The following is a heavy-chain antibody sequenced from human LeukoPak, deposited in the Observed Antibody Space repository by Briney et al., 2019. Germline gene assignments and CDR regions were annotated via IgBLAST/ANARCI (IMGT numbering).Heavy chain of an antibody. J-gene: IGHJ6*02. CDR3: ARGGNGDYYYGMDV. Sequence: PGGSLRLSCAASGFTFSSYWMSWVRQAPGKGLEWVANIKQDGSEKYYVDSVKGRFTISRDNAKNSLYLQMNSLRAEDTAVYYCARGGNGDYYYGMDVWGQGTTVTVSS. D-gene: IGHD2-8*01. CDR1: GFTFSSYW. V-gene: IGHV3-7*01. CDR2: IKQDGSEK.